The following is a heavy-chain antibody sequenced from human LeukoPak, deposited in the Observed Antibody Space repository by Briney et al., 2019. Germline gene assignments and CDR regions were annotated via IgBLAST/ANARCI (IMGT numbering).Heavy chain of an antibody. Sequence: SETPSLTCTVSGGPISSYYWSWIRQPAGKGLEWIGRIYTSGSTNYNPSLKSRVTISVDKSKNQFSLKLSSVTAADTAVYYCARDGDFWSGGMIDYWGQGTLVTVSS. CDR1: GGPISSYY. V-gene: IGHV4-4*07. J-gene: IGHJ4*02. D-gene: IGHD3-3*01. CDR2: IYTSGST. CDR3: ARDGDFWSGGMIDY.